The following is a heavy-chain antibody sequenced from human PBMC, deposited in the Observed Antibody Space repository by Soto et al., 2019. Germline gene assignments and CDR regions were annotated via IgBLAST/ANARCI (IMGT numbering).Heavy chain of an antibody. CDR2: MNPNSGNT. Sequence: ASVKVSCKASGYTFTSYDINWVRQATGQGLEWMGWMNPNSGNTGYAQKFQGRVTMTRNTSISTAYMELSSLRSEDTAVYYCARGNLWFGELSNLFYYYYMDVRGKGTTVTVSS. D-gene: IGHD3-10*01. CDR3: ARGNLWFGELSNLFYYYYMDV. CDR1: GYTFTSYD. V-gene: IGHV1-8*01. J-gene: IGHJ6*03.